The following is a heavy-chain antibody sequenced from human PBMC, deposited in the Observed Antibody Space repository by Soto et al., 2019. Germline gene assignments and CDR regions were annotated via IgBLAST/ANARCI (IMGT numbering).Heavy chain of an antibody. V-gene: IGHV3-33*01. CDR1: GFTLKKFG. CDR2: IWSDGSKK. Sequence: GGSLRLSCAASGFTLKKFGIHWVRQAPGKGLEWVAVIWSDGSKKYYADSVKGRFTISRDNSKNTLYLQMNSLRAEDTAVYYCARAAYYDSSGYYYGMDVWGQGTTVTVSS. CDR3: ARAAYYDSSGYYYGMDV. J-gene: IGHJ6*02. D-gene: IGHD3-22*01.